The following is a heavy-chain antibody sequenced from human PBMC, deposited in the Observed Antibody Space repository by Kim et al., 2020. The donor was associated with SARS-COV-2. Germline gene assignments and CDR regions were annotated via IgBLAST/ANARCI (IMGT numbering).Heavy chain of an antibody. CDR1: GGSISSANHY. CDR3: ARRGRDVKNVVYFDH. Sequence: SETLSLTCSVSGGSISSANHYWGWIRQPPGKGLEWIGSIYYIGSTYYNPSLKSRVTISVDTSKNQFSLKLTSVTAADTAMYYCARRGRDVKNVVYFDHWGQGTLVTASS. V-gene: IGHV4-39*07. D-gene: IGHD2-15*01. J-gene: IGHJ4*02. CDR2: IYYIGST.